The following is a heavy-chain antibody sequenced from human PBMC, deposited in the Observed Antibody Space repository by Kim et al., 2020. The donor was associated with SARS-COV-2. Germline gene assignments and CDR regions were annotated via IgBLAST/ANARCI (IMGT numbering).Heavy chain of an antibody. D-gene: IGHD6-13*01. J-gene: IGHJ2*01. Sequence: GGSLRLSCEASGFTLSNYGMHWVRQAPGKGLEWVAIISYDGNKKYYVDSVEGRFTISRDNSKNTLYLQMNSLRSEDTALYYRARDPSSSWENGYFDLWGRGTLVTVSS. CDR3: ARDPSSSWENGYFDL. CDR1: GFTLSNYG. V-gene: IGHV3-30*03. CDR2: ISYDGNKK.